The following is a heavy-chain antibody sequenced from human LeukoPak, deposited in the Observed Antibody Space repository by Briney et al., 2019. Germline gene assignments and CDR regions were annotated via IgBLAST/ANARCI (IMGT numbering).Heavy chain of an antibody. D-gene: IGHD5-18*01. CDR1: GGTFNNSA. CDR2: IMPLFGTA. Sequence: SVKVSCKTSGGTFNNSAISWVRQAPGQGLEWLGGIMPLFGTAGYAQKFQGRVTITTDESTSTAYMELSSLRSEDTAVYYCARDGYSYDGWFDPWGQGTLVTVSS. V-gene: IGHV1-69*05. CDR3: ARDGYSYDGWFDP. J-gene: IGHJ5*02.